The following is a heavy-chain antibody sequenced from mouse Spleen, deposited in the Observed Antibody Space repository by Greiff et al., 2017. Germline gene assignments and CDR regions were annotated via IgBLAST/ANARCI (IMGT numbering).Heavy chain of an antibody. J-gene: IGHJ2*01. CDR3: ARRDYGSSYDY. D-gene: IGHD1-1*01. CDR2: INPSTGGT. Sequence: EVQLQQSGPELVKPGASVKISCKASGYSFTGYYMNWVKQSPEKSLEWIGEINPSTGGTTYNQKFKAKATLTVDKSSSTAYMQLKSLTSEDSAVYYCARRDYGSSYDYWGQGTTLTVSS. CDR1: GYSFTGYY. V-gene: IGHV1-42*01.